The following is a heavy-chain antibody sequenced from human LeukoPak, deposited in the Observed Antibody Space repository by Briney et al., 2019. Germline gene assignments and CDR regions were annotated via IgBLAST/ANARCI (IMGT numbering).Heavy chain of an antibody. CDR3: ARDTYYGSGSYYIYYYYGMDV. CDR1: GYTFTGYY. J-gene: IGHJ6*02. V-gene: IGHV1-2*02. Sequence: GASVKVSCKASGYTFTGYYMHWVRQAPGQGLEWMGWINPNSGGTNYAQKFQGRVTMTRDTSISTAYMELSRLRSDDTAVYYCARDTYYGSGSYYIYYYYGMDVWGQGTTVTVSS. CDR2: INPNSGGT. D-gene: IGHD3-10*01.